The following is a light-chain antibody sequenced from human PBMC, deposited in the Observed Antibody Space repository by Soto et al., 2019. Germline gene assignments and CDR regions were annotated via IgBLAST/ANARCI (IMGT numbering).Light chain of an antibody. CDR3: QQRSNWPIT. J-gene: IGKJ5*01. CDR2: DAS. V-gene: IGKV3-11*01. Sequence: EIVLTQSPATLSLSPGERATLSCRASQSVSSYLAWYQQKPGQAPRLLIYDASNRATGIPARFSGSGSGTAFTLPISSLAPEDFAVYYCQQRSNWPITFGQGTRLEIK. CDR1: QSVSSY.